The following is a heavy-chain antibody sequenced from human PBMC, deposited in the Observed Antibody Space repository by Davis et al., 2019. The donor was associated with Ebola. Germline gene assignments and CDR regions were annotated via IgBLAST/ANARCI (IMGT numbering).Heavy chain of an antibody. D-gene: IGHD6-19*01. V-gene: IGHV3-30-3*01. Sequence: GESLKISCAASGFTFSSYAMHWVRQAPGKGLEWVAVISYDGSNKYYADSVEGRFTISRDNSKNTLYLQMNSLRAEDTAVYYCATRGYSDGWPDYWGQGALVTVSS. CDR1: GFTFSSYA. CDR2: ISYDGSNK. J-gene: IGHJ4*02. CDR3: ATRGYSDGWPDY.